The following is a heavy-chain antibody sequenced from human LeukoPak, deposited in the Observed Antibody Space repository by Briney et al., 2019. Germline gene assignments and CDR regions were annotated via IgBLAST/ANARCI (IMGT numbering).Heavy chain of an antibody. V-gene: IGHV1-2*02. CDR3: ARDGSGSYSFGD. J-gene: IGHJ4*02. CDR2: ISPNSGGT. Sequence: ASVKVSCKASGYTFTGYYMHWVRQAPGQGLEWMGWISPNSGGTNYAQKFQGRVTMTRDTSISTAYMELSRLRSDDTAVYYCARDGSGSYSFGDWGQGTLVTVSS. CDR1: GYTFTGYY. D-gene: IGHD3-10*01.